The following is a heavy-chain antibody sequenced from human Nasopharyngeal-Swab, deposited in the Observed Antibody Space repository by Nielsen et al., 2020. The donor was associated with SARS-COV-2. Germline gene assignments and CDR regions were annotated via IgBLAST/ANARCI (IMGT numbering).Heavy chain of an antibody. CDR2: INHSGST. Sequence: WIRQPPGQGLEWIGEINHSGSTNYNPSLKSRVTISVDTSKNQFSLKLSSVTAADTAVYYCARDPGSGSFYFDYWGQGTLVTVSS. D-gene: IGHD3-22*01. V-gene: IGHV4-34*01. J-gene: IGHJ4*02. CDR3: ARDPGSGSFYFDY.